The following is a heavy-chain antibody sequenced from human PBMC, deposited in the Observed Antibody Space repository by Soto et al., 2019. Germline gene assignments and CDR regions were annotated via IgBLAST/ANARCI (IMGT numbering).Heavy chain of an antibody. V-gene: IGHV1-69*13. CDR3: ARGNSIVGATHNYYYGMDV. Sequence: AASVKVSCKASGGTFSSYAISWVRQAPGQGLEWMGGIIPIFGTANYAQKFQGRVTITADESTSTAYMELSNLRSEDTAVYYCARGNSIVGATHNYYYGMDVWGQGTTVTVSS. CDR2: IIPIFGTA. D-gene: IGHD1-26*01. J-gene: IGHJ6*02. CDR1: GGTFSSYA.